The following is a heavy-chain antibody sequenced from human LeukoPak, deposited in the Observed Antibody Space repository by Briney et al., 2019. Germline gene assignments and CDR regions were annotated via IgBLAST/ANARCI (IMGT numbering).Heavy chain of an antibody. CDR2: ISYDGSNK. CDR3: AKDPYGSEYYYYYMDV. J-gene: IGHJ6*03. V-gene: IGHV3-30*18. D-gene: IGHD3-10*01. CDR1: GFTFSSYG. Sequence: GGSLRLSCAASGFTFSSYGMHWVRQAPGKGLEWVAVISYDGSNKYYADSVKGRFTISRDNSKNTLYLQMNSLRAEDTAVYYCAKDPYGSEYYYYYMDVWGKGTTVTVSS.